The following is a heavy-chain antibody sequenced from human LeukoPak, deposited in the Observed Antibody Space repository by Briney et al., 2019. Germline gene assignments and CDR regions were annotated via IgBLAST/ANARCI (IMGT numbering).Heavy chain of an antibody. CDR1: GGSFSGYY. CDR2: INHSGST. Sequence: SSETLSLTCAVYGGSFSGYYWSWIRQPPGKGLEWIGEINHSGSTNYNPSLKSRVTISVDTSKNQFSLKLSSVTAADTAVYYCARVRIGYSYGYPYYYYYYYMDVWGKGTTVTVSS. D-gene: IGHD5-18*01. J-gene: IGHJ6*03. V-gene: IGHV4-34*01. CDR3: ARVRIGYSYGYPYYYYYYYMDV.